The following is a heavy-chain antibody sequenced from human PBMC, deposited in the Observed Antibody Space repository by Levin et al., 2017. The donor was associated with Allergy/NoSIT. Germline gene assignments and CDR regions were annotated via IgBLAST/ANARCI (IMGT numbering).Heavy chain of an antibody. CDR1: GFSFSNHG. J-gene: IGHJ4*02. V-gene: IGHV3-23*01. CDR3: TKIGVIGLWFYDY. CDR2: ISASGGET. Sequence: GGSLRLSCTASGFSFSNHGMSWVRLSPGKGLGWVSAISASGGETFYADSVKGRFTISRDNSQNTLYLQMNSLRVEDTAVYYCTKIGVIGLWFYDYWGRGTLVTVSP. D-gene: IGHD3-10*01.